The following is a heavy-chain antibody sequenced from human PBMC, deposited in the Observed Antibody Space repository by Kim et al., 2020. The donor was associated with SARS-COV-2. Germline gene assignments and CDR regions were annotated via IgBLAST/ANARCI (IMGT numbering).Heavy chain of an antibody. Sequence: YTEDSVKGRFTISRDNSKNPLYLQMNSLRAEDTAVYYCAREGDSGSYFDYWGQGTLVTVSS. CDR3: AREGDSGSYFDY. J-gene: IGHJ4*02. D-gene: IGHD1-26*01. V-gene: IGHV3-53*01.